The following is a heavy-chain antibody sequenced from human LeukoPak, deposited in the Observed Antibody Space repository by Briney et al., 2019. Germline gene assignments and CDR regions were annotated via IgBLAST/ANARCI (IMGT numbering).Heavy chain of an antibody. Sequence: ASVKVSCKASGYTFTGYYVHWVRQAPGQGLEWMGWINTNSGATNYAQKFQGRVTMTRDTSISTAYMELSRLRSDDTAVYYCARDAITMVRGVHDYDGMDVWGQGTTVTVSS. D-gene: IGHD3-10*01. CDR1: GYTFTGYY. J-gene: IGHJ6*02. V-gene: IGHV1-2*02. CDR2: INTNSGAT. CDR3: ARDAITMVRGVHDYDGMDV.